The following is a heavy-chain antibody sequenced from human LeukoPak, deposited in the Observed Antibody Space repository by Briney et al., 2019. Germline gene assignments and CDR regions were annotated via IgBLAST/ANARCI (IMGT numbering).Heavy chain of an antibody. J-gene: IGHJ4*02. CDR3: ARRFYGDLYFDY. Sequence: SETLSLTCTVSGGSISSYYWSWIRQPPGKGLEGIGDIYYSGSTNYNPSLKRRATISVDTSKTQFSLKLSSVTAADTAVYYCARRFYGDLYFDYWGQGTLVTVSS. V-gene: IGHV4-59*08. CDR2: IYYSGST. CDR1: GGSISSYY. D-gene: IGHD4-17*01.